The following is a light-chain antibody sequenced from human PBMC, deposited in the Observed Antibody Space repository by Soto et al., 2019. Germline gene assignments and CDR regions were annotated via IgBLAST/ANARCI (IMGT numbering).Light chain of an antibody. CDR3: QQYYSSPPT. J-gene: IGKJ1*01. Sequence: DIVMTQSPDSLAVSLGERATINCKSSQSLLYTSNNKNYLAWYQQKPGQPPKLLIYWASTRESGVPDRFSGSGSGTDFTLTISSLQAEDVAVYSCQQYYSSPPTFGQGTKVEIK. CDR2: WAS. CDR1: QSLLYTSNNKNY. V-gene: IGKV4-1*01.